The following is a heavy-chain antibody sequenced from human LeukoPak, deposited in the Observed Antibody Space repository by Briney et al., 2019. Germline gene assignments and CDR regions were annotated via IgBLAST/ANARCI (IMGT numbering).Heavy chain of an antibody. CDR3: ARLTGATTGGFDP. CDR1: GFRFNSYE. Sequence: GSLRLSCAASGFRFNSYEMNWVRQAPGKGLEWLSYITSSGSSIYSADSVKARFTISRDNAKSSLYLQMNSLRAEDTAVYYCARLTGATTGGFDPWGQGTLVTVSS. D-gene: IGHD1-1*01. V-gene: IGHV3-48*03. CDR2: ITSSGSSI. J-gene: IGHJ5*02.